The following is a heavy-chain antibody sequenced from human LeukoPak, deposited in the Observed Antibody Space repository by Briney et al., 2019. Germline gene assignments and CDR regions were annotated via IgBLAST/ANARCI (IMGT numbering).Heavy chain of an antibody. CDR1: GYTFTSYG. CDR3: ARYPLSYSNNWHYYFDY. CDR2: ISGSNGNT. Sequence: ASVKVSCKASGYTFTSYGGSWVRQAPGQGLEWMGWISGSNGNTDYAQKLQGRVTMTTDTSTSTAYMELRSLRSDDTAVYYCARYPLSYSNNWHYYFDYWGQGTLLTVSS. D-gene: IGHD1-1*01. J-gene: IGHJ4*02. V-gene: IGHV1-18*01.